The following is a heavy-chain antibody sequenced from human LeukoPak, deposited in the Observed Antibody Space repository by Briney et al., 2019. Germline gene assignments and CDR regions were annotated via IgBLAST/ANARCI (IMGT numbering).Heavy chain of an antibody. J-gene: IGHJ2*01. V-gene: IGHV4-4*07. CDR1: GGSISSYY. Sequence: SETLSLTCTVSGGSISSYYWSWIRQPAGKGLEWIGRIYTSGSTNYNPSLKSRVTMSVDTSKNQFSLKLSSVTAADTAVYYCARADCTGGVCYTNWYFDLWGRGTLVTVSS. CDR3: ARADCTGGVCYTNWYFDL. CDR2: IYTSGST. D-gene: IGHD2-8*02.